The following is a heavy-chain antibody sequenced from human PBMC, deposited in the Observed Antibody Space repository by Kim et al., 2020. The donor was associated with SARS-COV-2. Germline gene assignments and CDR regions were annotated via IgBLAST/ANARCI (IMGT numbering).Heavy chain of an antibody. Sequence: SETLSLTCSVSGGSMTNYYWSWIRQPPGKGLEWIGFIYYSGSTDYTPSLKSRVMISVDTSKNQFSLNLSSVTAADTAVYYCARLRAVSGVERFDIWGQGTMVTVSS. D-gene: IGHD6-19*01. CDR1: GGSMTNYY. V-gene: IGHV4-59*08. J-gene: IGHJ3*02. CDR2: IYYSGST. CDR3: ARLRAVSGVERFDI.